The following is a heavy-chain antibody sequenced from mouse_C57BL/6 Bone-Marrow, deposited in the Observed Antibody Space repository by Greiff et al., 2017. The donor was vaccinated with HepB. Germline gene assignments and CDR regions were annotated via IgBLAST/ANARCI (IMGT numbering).Heavy chain of an antibody. Sequence: EVKLMESGGGLVQPGGSMKLSCVASGFTFSNYWMNWVRQSPEKGLEWVAQIRLKSDNYATHYAESVKGRFTISRDDSKSSVYLQMNNLRAEDTGIYYCTKYYSVYWYFDVWGTGTTVTVSS. V-gene: IGHV6-3*01. CDR3: TKYYSVYWYFDV. J-gene: IGHJ1*03. CDR1: GFTFSNYW. D-gene: IGHD2-12*01. CDR2: IRLKSDNYAT.